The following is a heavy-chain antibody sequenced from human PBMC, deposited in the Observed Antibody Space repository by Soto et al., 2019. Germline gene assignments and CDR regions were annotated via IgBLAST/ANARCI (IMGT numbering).Heavy chain of an antibody. Sequence: VQLVQSGAEVKEPGASVKVSCKASGYTFTSYGISWVRQAPGQGLEWMGWISAFKGNTNYAQKLQGRVTMTTDTSTRTAYMEMRSMRPDDTAVYYCARGGSSMYGVDSWGQGTLVTVSS. CDR2: ISAFKGNT. CDR3: ARGGSSMYGVDS. V-gene: IGHV1-18*01. CDR1: GYTFTSYG. D-gene: IGHD6-13*01. J-gene: IGHJ4*02.